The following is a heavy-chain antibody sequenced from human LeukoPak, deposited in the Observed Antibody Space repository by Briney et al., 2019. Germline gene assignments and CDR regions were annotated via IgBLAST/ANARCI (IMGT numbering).Heavy chain of an antibody. Sequence: ASVKVSCKASGYTFTSYDINWVRQATGQGLEWMGWMNPNSGNTGYAQKFQGRVTITRNTSMSTAYMELSSLRSEDTAVYYCARDRGDYEGLEAFDIWGQGTMVTVSS. CDR1: GYTFTSYD. CDR3: ARDRGDYEGLEAFDI. V-gene: IGHV1-8*03. CDR2: MNPNSGNT. D-gene: IGHD4-17*01. J-gene: IGHJ3*02.